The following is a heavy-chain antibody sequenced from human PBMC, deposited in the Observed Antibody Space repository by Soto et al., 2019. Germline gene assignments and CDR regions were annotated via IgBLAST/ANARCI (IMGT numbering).Heavy chain of an antibody. J-gene: IGHJ6*02. CDR3: AKDRSRYYDSSGYPARYYGMDV. CDR2: ISGSGGST. D-gene: IGHD3-22*01. Sequence: GGSLRLSCAASGFTFSSYAMSWVRQAPGKGLEWVSAISGSGGSTYYADSVKGRFTISRDNSKNTLYLQMNSLRAEDTAVYYCAKDRSRYYDSSGYPARYYGMDVWGQGTTVTVSS. V-gene: IGHV3-23*01. CDR1: GFTFSSYA.